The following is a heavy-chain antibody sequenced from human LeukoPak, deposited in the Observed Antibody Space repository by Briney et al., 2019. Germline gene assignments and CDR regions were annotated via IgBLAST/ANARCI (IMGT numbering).Heavy chain of an antibody. CDR1: GGSISSGGYY. V-gene: IGHV4-31*03. CDR2: IYYSGST. CDR3: ARAYSSSSDPCYFDY. J-gene: IGHJ4*02. Sequence: SETLSLTCTVSGGSISSGGYYWSWIRQHPGKGLEWIGYIYYSGSTYYNPSLKSRVTISVDTSKNQFSLKLSSVTAADTAVYYCARAYSSSSDPCYFDYWGQGTLVTVSS. D-gene: IGHD6-6*01.